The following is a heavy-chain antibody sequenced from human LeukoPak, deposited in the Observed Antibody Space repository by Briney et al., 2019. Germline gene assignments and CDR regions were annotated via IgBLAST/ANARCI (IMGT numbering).Heavy chain of an antibody. D-gene: IGHD3-3*01. CDR2: IKQDGGEK. CDR1: GFTFSSYW. Sequence: GGSLRLSCAASGFTFSSYWMSWVRQAPGKGPEWVANIKQDGGEKYYVDSVKGRFTISRDNAKNSLYLQMNSLRAEDTAVYYCAGNAFSRISVFGVVSDAFDIWGQGTMVTVSS. J-gene: IGHJ3*02. V-gene: IGHV3-7*01. CDR3: AGNAFSRISVFGVVSDAFDI.